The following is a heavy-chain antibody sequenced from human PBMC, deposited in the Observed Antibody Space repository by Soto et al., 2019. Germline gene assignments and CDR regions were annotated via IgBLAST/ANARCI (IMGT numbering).Heavy chain of an antibody. V-gene: IGHV4-39*02. D-gene: IGHD6-13*01. CDR3: AREAGGLDV. J-gene: IGHJ6*02. Sequence: QLQLQESGPGLVKPSETLSLTCSVSGGSISSRSHHWGWIRQTPGKGLEWIASIYYSGGSYYSSSLRSRPIISVDTSKNQFSLKLSSVTAADTGVYYCAREAGGLDVWGEGTTVTVSS. CDR1: GGSISSRSHH. CDR2: IYYSGGS.